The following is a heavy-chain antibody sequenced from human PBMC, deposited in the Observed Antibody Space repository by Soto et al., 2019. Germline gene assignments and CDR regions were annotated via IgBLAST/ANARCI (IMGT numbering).Heavy chain of an antibody. CDR1: GFSLSTSGVG. CDR3: AHRPQGQQLALYNWFDP. V-gene: IGHV2-5*01. D-gene: IGHD6-13*01. Sequence: SGPTLVNHTQTLTLTCTFSGFSLSTSGVGVGWIRQPPGKALEWLALIYWNDDKRYSPSLKSRLTITKDTSKNQVVLTMTNMDPVDTATYYCAHRPQGQQLALYNWFDPWGQGTLVTVSS. J-gene: IGHJ5*02. CDR2: IYWNDDK.